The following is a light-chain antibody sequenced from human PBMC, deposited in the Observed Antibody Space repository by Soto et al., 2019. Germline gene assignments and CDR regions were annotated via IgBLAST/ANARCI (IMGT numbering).Light chain of an antibody. V-gene: IGKV3-20*01. CDR2: DTS. CDR3: QQYGSSPWT. J-gene: IGKJ1*01. Sequence: EFVLTQSPGTLSLSPGERATLSCRASQSLTTSFMAWYQQKPGQAPRLLIYDTSSRASGIPDRFSGSGSGTDFTLTISSLEPEDFAVYYCQQYGSSPWTFGQGTKADIK. CDR1: QSLTTSF.